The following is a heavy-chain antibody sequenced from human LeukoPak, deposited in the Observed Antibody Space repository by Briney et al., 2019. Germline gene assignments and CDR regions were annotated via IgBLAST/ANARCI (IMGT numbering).Heavy chain of an antibody. V-gene: IGHV3-33*08. Sequence: PGGSLRLSCAASGFTFSSYAMSWVRQAPGKGLEWVAVIWFDGSNKYYADSVKGRFTISRDNSKNTLYLQMNSLRAEDTAVYYCARGGGGGYFGAFDIWGQGTMVTVSS. D-gene: IGHD2-21*01. J-gene: IGHJ3*02. CDR3: ARGGGGGYFGAFDI. CDR2: IWFDGSNK. CDR1: GFTFSSYA.